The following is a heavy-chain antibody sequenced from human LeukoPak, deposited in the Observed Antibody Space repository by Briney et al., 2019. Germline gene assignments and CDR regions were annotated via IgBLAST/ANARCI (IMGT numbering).Heavy chain of an antibody. CDR2: INSDGSWT. D-gene: IGHD3-3*01. CDR1: GNYW. Sequence: GGSLRLSCAASGNYWMHWVRQAPGKGLVWVSHINSDGSWTSYADSVKGRFTISKDNAKNTVYLQMNSLRAEDTGVYYCAKDHYWSIDYWGRGTLVTVSS. J-gene: IGHJ4*02. CDR3: AKDHYWSIDY. V-gene: IGHV3-74*01.